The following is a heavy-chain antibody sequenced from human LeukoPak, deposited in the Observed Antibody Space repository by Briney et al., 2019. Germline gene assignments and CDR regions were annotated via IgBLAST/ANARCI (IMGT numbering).Heavy chain of an antibody. CDR3: ARGGQAGTGDF. J-gene: IGHJ4*02. D-gene: IGHD3-10*01. V-gene: IGHV3-48*04. CDR2: ISGSGGNT. CDR1: GFTFSSHG. Sequence: QTGGSLRLSCAASGFTFSSHGMNWVRQAPGKGLEWVSGISGSGGNTYYADSVKGRFTISRDNAKDSLYLEMNSLRAEDTAVYYCARGGQAGTGDFWGQGTLVTVSS.